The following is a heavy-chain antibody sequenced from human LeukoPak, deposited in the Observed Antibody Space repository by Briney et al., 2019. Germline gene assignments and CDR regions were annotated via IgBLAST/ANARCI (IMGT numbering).Heavy chain of an antibody. CDR2: ISAYNGNT. CDR3: GRRTVEMASDYFDY. V-gene: IGHV1-18*01. J-gene: IGHJ4*02. CDR1: GYTFTSYS. D-gene: IGHD5-24*01. Sequence: ASVKVSCKASGYTFTSYSFSWVRQAPGQGLEWMGWISAYNGNTNYAQKLQGRVTMTTDTSTSTAYMELRSLRSDDTAVYYCGRRTVEMASDYFDYWGQGTLVTVSS.